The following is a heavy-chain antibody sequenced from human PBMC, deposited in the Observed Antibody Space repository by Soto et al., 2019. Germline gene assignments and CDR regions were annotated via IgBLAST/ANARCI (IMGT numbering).Heavy chain of an antibody. J-gene: IGHJ4*02. V-gene: IGHV3-23*01. CDR2: ISGSGAYT. D-gene: IGHD3-22*01. CDR3: ARPYYDSSGYPFTFDQ. CDR1: GFTFSSYA. Sequence: PGGSLRLSCAASGFTFSSYAMNWVRQAPGKGLEWVSGISGSGAYTYYADSVRGRFTISRDNSKNTLYLQMNSLRAEDTAVYFCARPYYDSSGYPFTFDQWGQGTLVTVS.